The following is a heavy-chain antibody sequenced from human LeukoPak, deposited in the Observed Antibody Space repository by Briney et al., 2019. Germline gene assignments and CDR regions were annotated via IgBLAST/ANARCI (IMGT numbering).Heavy chain of an antibody. V-gene: IGHV3-11*01. Sequence: GGSLRLSCAASGFTFSDYYMSWIRQAPGKGLEWVSYISSSGSTIYYADSVKGRFTISRDNSKNTLYLQMSNLRAEDTAVYYCAKVWAGQSFSHFDYWGQGTLVTVSS. CDR2: ISSSGSTI. CDR1: GFTFSDYY. J-gene: IGHJ4*02. D-gene: IGHD1-26*01. CDR3: AKVWAGQSFSHFDY.